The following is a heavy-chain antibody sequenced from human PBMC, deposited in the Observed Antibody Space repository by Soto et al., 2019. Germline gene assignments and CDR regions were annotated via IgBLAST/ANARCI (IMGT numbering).Heavy chain of an antibody. CDR1: GFTFSSYG. CDR3: AKAPDSGYDPYYYYYMDV. V-gene: IGHV3-30*18. J-gene: IGHJ6*03. CDR2: ISYDGSNK. D-gene: IGHD5-12*01. Sequence: GGSLRLSCAASGFTFSSYGMHWVRQAPGKGLEWVAVISYDGSNKYYADSVKGRFTISRDNSKNTLYLQMNSLRAEDTAVYYCAKAPDSGYDPYYYYYMDVWGKGTTVTVSS.